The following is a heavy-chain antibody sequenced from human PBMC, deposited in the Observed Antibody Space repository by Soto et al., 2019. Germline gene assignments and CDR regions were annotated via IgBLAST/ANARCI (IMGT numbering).Heavy chain of an antibody. D-gene: IGHD3-22*01. J-gene: IGHJ4*02. Sequence: SETLSLTCTVSGGSISSSSYYWGWIRQPPGKGLEWIGYIYYSGSTYYNPSLKSRVTISVDTSKNQFSLKLSSVTAADTAVYYCARLGGYYQALDQWGQGTLVTVSS. CDR1: GGSISSSSYY. CDR2: IYYSGST. V-gene: IGHV4-31*03. CDR3: ARLGGYYQALDQ.